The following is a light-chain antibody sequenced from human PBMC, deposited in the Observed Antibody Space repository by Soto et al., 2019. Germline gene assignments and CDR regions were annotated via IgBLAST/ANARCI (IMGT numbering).Light chain of an antibody. J-gene: IGKJ2*01. V-gene: IGKV3-15*01. CDR1: QSVSSN. Sequence: EIVMTQSPATLSVSPGERATLSCRASQSVSSNLAWYQQKPGQAPRLLIYGASFRATGIPARFSGSGSGTEFTLTISSLQSEDLAVYYCQQYNNCPPYTFGQGTKLEIK. CDR3: QQYNNCPPYT. CDR2: GAS.